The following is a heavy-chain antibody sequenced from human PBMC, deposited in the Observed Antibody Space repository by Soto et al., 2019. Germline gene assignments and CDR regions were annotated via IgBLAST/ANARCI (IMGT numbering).Heavy chain of an antibody. J-gene: IGHJ6*02. CDR3: AGTSLAYCGGDCYSGYYYYYGMDV. V-gene: IGHV4-30-2*01. Sequence: SETLSLTCAVSGGSISSGGYSWSWIRQPPGKGLEWIGYIYHSGSTYYNPSLKSRVTISVDRSKNQFSLKLSSVTAADTAVYYCAGTSLAYCGGDCYSGYYYYYGMDVWGQGTTVTVSS. CDR1: GGSISSGGYS. D-gene: IGHD2-21*02. CDR2: IYHSGST.